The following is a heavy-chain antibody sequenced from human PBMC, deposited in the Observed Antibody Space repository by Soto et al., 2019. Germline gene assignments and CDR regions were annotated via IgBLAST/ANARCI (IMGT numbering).Heavy chain of an antibody. CDR3: ATVSTLRCLVR. CDR2: ISGSGAVT. Sequence: VGSLRLSCAASGFTFNNCAMSWGRQAPGKGLEWVATISGSGAVTHYADSVKGRFSISRDSSNSTLSLHTSGLRAEDTAIYYCATVSTLRCLVRRGQGTLVTVSS. D-gene: IGHD2-8*01. J-gene: IGHJ4*02. CDR1: GFTFNNCA. V-gene: IGHV3-23*01.